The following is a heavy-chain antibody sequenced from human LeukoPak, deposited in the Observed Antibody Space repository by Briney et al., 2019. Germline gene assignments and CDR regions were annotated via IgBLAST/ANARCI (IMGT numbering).Heavy chain of an antibody. V-gene: IGHV3-21*04. CDR2: ISSSSSYI. CDR1: GFTFSSYS. Sequence: GGSLRLSCAASGFTFSSYSMNWVRQAPGKGLEWVSSISSSSSYIYYADSVKGRFTISRDNAKNSLYLQMNSLRAEDTAVYYCAREVHYYDSSGLDYWGQGTLVTVSS. D-gene: IGHD3-22*01. CDR3: AREVHYYDSSGLDY. J-gene: IGHJ4*02.